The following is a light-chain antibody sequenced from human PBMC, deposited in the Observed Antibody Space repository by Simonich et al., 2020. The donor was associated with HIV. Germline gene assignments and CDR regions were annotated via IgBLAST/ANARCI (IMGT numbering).Light chain of an antibody. J-gene: IGLJ2*01. CDR2: EDN. CDR3: QSYDSDNVV. V-gene: IGLV6-57*03. CDR1: SGSISSNY. Sequence: NFMLTQPHSVSESPGKTVTIYCTRSSGSISSNYVQWYQQRPGSAPTTVIYEDNQSLSGVPDRFSGSIDSSSNSASLTISGLKAEDEADYYCQSYDSDNVVFGGGTKLTVL.